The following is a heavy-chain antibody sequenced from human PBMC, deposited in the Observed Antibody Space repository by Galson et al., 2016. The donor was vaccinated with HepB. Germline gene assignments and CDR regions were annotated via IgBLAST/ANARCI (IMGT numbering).Heavy chain of an antibody. CDR2: FIPLLGVR. CDR1: GGTLNNYV. CDR3: PVVSSAELVFTPSPPHDWVDF. J-gene: IGHJ5*01. V-gene: IGHV1-69*04. D-gene: IGHD1-14*01. Sequence: SVKVSCKVSGGTLNNYVISWVRQAPGQGLEWMGRFIPLLGVRNYALKLKGRPIITADKSTATAYMDLSGLRSEDTAVYFCPVVSSAELVFTPSPPHDWVDFWGQGTLVTVSS.